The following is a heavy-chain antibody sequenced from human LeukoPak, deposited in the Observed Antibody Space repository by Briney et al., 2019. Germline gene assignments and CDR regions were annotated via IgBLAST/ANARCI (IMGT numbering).Heavy chain of an antibody. CDR1: GGSISSGDYY. J-gene: IGHJ4*02. D-gene: IGHD1-7*01. CDR3: ARAQGYNWNYSFDY. Sequence: SETLSLTCTVSGGSISSGDYYWSWIRQPPGKGLEWIGYIYYSGSTYYNPSLKSRVTISVDTSKNQFSLKLSSVTAADTAVYYCARAQGYNWNYSFDYWGQGTLVTVSS. CDR2: IYYSGST. V-gene: IGHV4-30-4*08.